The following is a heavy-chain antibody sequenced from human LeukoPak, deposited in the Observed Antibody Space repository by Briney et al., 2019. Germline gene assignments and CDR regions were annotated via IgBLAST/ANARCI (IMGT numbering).Heavy chain of an antibody. V-gene: IGHV3-30*02. J-gene: IGHJ4*02. CDR1: GFTFSSYG. CDR2: IRYDGSNK. CDR3: AKQPKVVVAATEFAY. Sequence: PGGSLRLSCAASGFTFSSYGMHWVRQAPGKGLEWVAFIRYDGSNKYYADSVKGRFTISRDNSKNTLYLQMNSLRAEDTAVYYCAKQPKVVVAATEFAYWGQGTLVTVSS. D-gene: IGHD2-15*01.